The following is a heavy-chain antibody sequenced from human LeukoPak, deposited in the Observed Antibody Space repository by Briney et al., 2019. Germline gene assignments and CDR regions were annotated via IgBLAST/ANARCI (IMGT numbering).Heavy chain of an antibody. D-gene: IGHD5-24*01. Sequence: PSETLSLTCTVSGGSINSNYWSCIRQPPGKGLEWIGYIHYSGSTNYDPSLKSRVTISLDTSKNQFSLKLSSVTAADTAVYYCGARRDGYNNWYFDLWGRGTLVTVSS. V-gene: IGHV4-59*01. CDR2: IHYSGST. CDR1: GGSINSNY. CDR3: GARRDGYNNWYFDL. J-gene: IGHJ2*01.